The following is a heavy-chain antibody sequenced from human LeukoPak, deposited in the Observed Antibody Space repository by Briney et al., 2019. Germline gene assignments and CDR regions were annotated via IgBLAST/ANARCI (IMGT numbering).Heavy chain of an antibody. CDR2: ISAYNGNT. CDR1: GYTFTSYG. J-gene: IGHJ4*02. CDR3: AREEVGVPADY. D-gene: IGHD2-2*01. V-gene: IGHV1-18*01. Sequence: ASVKVSCKASGYTFTSYGISWVRQAPGQGLEWMGWISAYNGNTNYAQKLLGRITMTTDTSTSTAYMELRSLRSDDTAVYYCAREEVGVPADYWGQGTLVTVSS.